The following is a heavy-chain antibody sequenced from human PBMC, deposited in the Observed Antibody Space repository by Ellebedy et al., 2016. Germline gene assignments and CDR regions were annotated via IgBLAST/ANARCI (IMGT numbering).Heavy chain of an antibody. CDR2: ISSSSSYI. CDR3: ASTGGNTAMGYYYYGMDV. Sequence: GESLKISXAASGFTFSSYSMNWVRQAPGKGLEWVSSISSSSSYIYYADSVKGRFTISRDNAKNSLYLQMNSLRAEDTAVYYCASTGGNTAMGYYYYGMDVWGQGTTVTVSS. V-gene: IGHV3-21*01. D-gene: IGHD5-18*01. J-gene: IGHJ6*02. CDR1: GFTFSSYS.